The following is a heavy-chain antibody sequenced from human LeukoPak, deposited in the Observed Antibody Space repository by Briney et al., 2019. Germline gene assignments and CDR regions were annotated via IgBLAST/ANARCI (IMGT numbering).Heavy chain of an antibody. Sequence: GGSLRLSCAASGFTFSDYYMSWIRQAPGKGLEWVSYISSSGSTIYYADSVKGRFTISRDNAKNSLYLQMNSLKTEDTAVYYCTGPKDYYMDVWGKGTTVTVSS. D-gene: IGHD1-1*01. CDR1: GFTFSDYY. CDR3: TGPKDYYMDV. V-gene: IGHV3-11*01. CDR2: ISSSGSTI. J-gene: IGHJ6*03.